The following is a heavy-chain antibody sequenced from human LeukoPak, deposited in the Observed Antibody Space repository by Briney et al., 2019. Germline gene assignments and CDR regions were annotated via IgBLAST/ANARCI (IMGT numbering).Heavy chain of an antibody. Sequence: GGSLRLSCEASGFTFSSYAMHWVRQAPGKGLEWVAVISYDGSNKYYADSVKGRFTISRDNSKNTLYLQMNSLRAEDTAVYYCARGDSSSWYSPFDYWGQGTLVTVSS. J-gene: IGHJ4*02. V-gene: IGHV3-30*04. CDR1: GFTFSSYA. CDR2: ISYDGSNK. CDR3: ARGDSSSWYSPFDY. D-gene: IGHD6-13*01.